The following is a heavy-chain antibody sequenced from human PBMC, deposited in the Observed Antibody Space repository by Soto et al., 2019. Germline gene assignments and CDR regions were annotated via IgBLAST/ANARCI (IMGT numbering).Heavy chain of an antibody. V-gene: IGHV3-48*01. CDR3: ARDQEDIVATIRGGPYYFDY. J-gene: IGHJ4*02. D-gene: IGHD5-12*01. CDR1: GFTFSSYS. Sequence: EVQLVESGGGLVQPGGPLRLSCAASGFTFSSYSMNWVRQAPGKGLEWVSYISSSSSTIYYADSVKGRFTISRDNAKNSLYLQMNSLRAEDTAVYYCARDQEDIVATIRGGPYYFDYWGQGTLVTVSS. CDR2: ISSSSSTI.